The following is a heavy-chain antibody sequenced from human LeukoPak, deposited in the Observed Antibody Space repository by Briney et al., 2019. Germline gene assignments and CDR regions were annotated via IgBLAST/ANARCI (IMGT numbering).Heavy chain of an antibody. Sequence: SETLSLTCAVYGGSFSGYYWSWIRQPPGKGLEWIGEINHSGSTNYNPCLKSRVTISVDTSKNQFSLKLSSVTAADTAVYYCARGRGYYDSSGYYYRPLFDYWGQGTLVTVSS. D-gene: IGHD3-22*01. V-gene: IGHV4-34*01. CDR1: GGSFSGYY. J-gene: IGHJ4*02. CDR2: INHSGST. CDR3: ARGRGYYDSSGYYYRPLFDY.